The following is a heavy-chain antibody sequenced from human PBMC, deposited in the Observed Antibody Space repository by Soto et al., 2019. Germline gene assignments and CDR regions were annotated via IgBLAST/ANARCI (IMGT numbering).Heavy chain of an antibody. V-gene: IGHV4-30-4*01. J-gene: IGHJ5*02. CDR3: ARVRYYDSSDPSLFDP. CDR1: GGSISSGDYY. D-gene: IGHD3-22*01. Sequence: SETLSLTCTVSGGSISSGDYYWSWIRQPPGKGLEWIGYIYYSGSTYYNPSLKSRVTISVDTSKNQFSLKLSSVTAADTAVYYCARVRYYDSSDPSLFDPWGQGTLVTVSS. CDR2: IYYSGST.